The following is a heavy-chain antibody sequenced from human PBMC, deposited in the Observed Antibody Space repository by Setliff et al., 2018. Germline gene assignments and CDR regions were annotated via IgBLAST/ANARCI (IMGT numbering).Heavy chain of an antibody. CDR2: INHSGST. CDR1: GGSFSDHF. Sequence: SETLSLTCTVYGGSFSDHFWSWIRQPPGKGLEWIGEINHSGSTNYNPSLKSRVTISVDASKNQFSLKLTSVTAAYTAVYFCARVPHIWFGDLVTFDDAFDVWGQGTMVTVSS. D-gene: IGHD3-10*01. CDR3: ARVPHIWFGDLVTFDDAFDV. V-gene: IGHV4-34*01. J-gene: IGHJ3*01.